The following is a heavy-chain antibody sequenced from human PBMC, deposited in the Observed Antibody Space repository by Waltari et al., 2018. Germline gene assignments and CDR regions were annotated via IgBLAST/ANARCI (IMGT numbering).Heavy chain of an antibody. CDR3: ARTHGDYGEFDY. V-gene: IGHV3-11*04. J-gene: IGHJ4*02. Sequence: QVQLVESGGGLVKPGGSLRLSCAASGFTFSEYYMSWIRQAPGKGLEWVSHIGRGGRIFYTDSVRGRFTISSDNAKNSLYLQMNSLRAEDTPVYYCARTHGDYGEFDYWGQGTLVTVSS. D-gene: IGHD4-17*01. CDR1: GFTFSEYY. CDR2: IGRGGRI.